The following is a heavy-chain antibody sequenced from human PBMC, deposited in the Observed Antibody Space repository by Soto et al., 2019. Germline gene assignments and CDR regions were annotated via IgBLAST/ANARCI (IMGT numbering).Heavy chain of an antibody. CDR2: ISWDGGST. CDR1: GFTFDDYT. Sequence: GGSLILSCAASGFTFDDYTMHWVRQAPGKGLEWVSLISWDGGSTYYADSVKGRFTISRDNSKNSLYLQMNSLRTEDTALYYCAKATYYYDSSGYYARPPTEYFQHWGQGTLVTVSS. V-gene: IGHV3-43*01. D-gene: IGHD3-22*01. CDR3: AKATYYYDSSGYYARPPTEYFQH. J-gene: IGHJ1*01.